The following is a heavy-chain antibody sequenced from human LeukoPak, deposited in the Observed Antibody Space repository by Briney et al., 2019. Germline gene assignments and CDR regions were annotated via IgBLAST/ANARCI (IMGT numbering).Heavy chain of an antibody. CDR1: GFTFSSYG. CDR2: ISSSSSYI. CDR3: VRDRHYIGNREVRFPY. J-gene: IGHJ4*02. V-gene: IGHV3-21*06. Sequence: GGSLRLSCAASGFTFSSYGMSWVRQAPGKGLEWVSSISSSSSYIYYADSVKGRFTISRDNAKNSLDLQMNSLRVEDTAVYYCVRDRHYIGNREVRFPYWGQGALVTVSS. D-gene: IGHD3-10*01.